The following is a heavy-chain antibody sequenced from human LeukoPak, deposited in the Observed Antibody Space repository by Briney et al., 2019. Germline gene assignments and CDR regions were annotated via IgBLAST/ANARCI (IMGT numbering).Heavy chain of an antibody. D-gene: IGHD1-26*01. Sequence: SETLSLTCTVSGGSISSYYWSWIRQPPGKGLEWTGYIYYSGSTNYNPSLKSRVTISVDTSKNQFSLKLSSVTAADTAVYYCARRIVGATAFAFDIWGQGTMVTVSS. V-gene: IGHV4-59*08. CDR2: IYYSGST. CDR3: ARRIVGATAFAFDI. CDR1: GGSISSYY. J-gene: IGHJ3*02.